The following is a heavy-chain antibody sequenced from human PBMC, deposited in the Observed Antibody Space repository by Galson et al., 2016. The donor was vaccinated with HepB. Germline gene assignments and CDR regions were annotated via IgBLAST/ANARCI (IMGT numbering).Heavy chain of an antibody. CDR3: ARALGSGACDI. J-gene: IGHJ3*02. CDR1: GYSITGYG. Sequence: SVKVSCKASGYSITGYGITWVRQAPGQGPEWMGWISGYSLKTNYAQKFQGRATMTIDTATSTAYMELRRLRSDDAAVYYCARALGSGACDIWGQGTMVIVSS. V-gene: IGHV1-18*01. CDR2: ISGYSLKT. D-gene: IGHD3-16*01.